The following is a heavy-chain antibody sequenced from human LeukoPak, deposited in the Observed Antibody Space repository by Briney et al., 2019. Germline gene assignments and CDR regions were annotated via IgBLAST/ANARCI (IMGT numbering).Heavy chain of an antibody. CDR3: AKGDYDFWSGYYIN. CDR2: ISGSGCGT. V-gene: IGHV3-23*01. D-gene: IGHD3-3*01. CDR1: GFTFSNYA. Sequence: GGSLRLSCAASGFTFSNYAMNWVRQAPGKGLEWVSAISGSGCGTYYADSVKGRFTISRDNSKNTLYLQMNSLTAEDTAVYYCAKGDYDFWSGYYINWGQGTLVTVSS. J-gene: IGHJ4*02.